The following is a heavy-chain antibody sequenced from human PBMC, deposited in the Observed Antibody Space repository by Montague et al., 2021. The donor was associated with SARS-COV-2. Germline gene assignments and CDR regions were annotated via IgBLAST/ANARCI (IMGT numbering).Heavy chain of an antibody. CDR1: GGSLSGYY. J-gene: IGHJ6*02. D-gene: IGHD1-20*01. V-gene: IGHV4-34*01. Sequence: SETLSLTCAVYGGSLSGYYWCWIRQPPGKGLEWIGEINHSGSTNSNPSLKSRVTISLDTSKNQFSLKLSSVTAADTAVYYCARGRRRYNWRDETSYYYGMDVWGQGTTVTVSS. CDR3: ARGRRRYNWRDETSYYYGMDV. CDR2: INHSGST.